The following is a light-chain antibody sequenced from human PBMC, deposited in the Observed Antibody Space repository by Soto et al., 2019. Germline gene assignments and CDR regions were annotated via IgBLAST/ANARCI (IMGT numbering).Light chain of an antibody. J-gene: IGKJ1*01. CDR2: RAS. Sequence: DIQMTQSPSTLSASVGDRVTITCRASQSISSWLAWYQQKPGEAPNLLIYRASSLQSGVLSRFSGSGSETEFTLTISSLQPDDFATYYCQQYNSYSWTFGQGTKVEI. V-gene: IGKV1-5*03. CDR3: QQYNSYSWT. CDR1: QSISSW.